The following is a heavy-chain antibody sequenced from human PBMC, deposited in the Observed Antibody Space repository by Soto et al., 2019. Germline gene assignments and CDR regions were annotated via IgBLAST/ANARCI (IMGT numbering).Heavy chain of an antibody. Sequence: QVQLQESGPGLVKPSQTLSLTCTVSGGSISSGGYYWSWIRQHPGKGLEWIGYIYYSGSTYYNPSLKRRVTISVDTSKTQFSLKLSSVTAADTAVYYCARRIVGAPNYFDYWGQGTLVTVSS. J-gene: IGHJ4*02. CDR3: ARRIVGAPNYFDY. V-gene: IGHV4-31*03. CDR2: IYYSGST. CDR1: GGSISSGGYY. D-gene: IGHD1-26*01.